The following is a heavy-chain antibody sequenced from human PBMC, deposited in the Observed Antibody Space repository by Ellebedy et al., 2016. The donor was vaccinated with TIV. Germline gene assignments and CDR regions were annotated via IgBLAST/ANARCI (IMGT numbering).Heavy chain of an antibody. J-gene: IGHJ4*02. V-gene: IGHV5-51*01. CDR3: ARHVGDGSHFDY. Sequence: GESLKISCTGSGYSFTTYWIGWVRQMPGKGLEWMGIISPADSDTRYSPSFQGQVTISVDKSINTASLQWSSLKASDSAMYYCARHVGDGSHFDYWGQGTLVTVSS. D-gene: IGHD5-24*01. CDR2: ISPADSDT. CDR1: GYSFTTYW.